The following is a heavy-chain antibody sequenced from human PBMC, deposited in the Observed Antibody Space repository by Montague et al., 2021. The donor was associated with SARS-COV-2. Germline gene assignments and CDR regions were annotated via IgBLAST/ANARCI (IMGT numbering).Heavy chain of an antibody. J-gene: IGHJ6*03. D-gene: IGHD3-10*01. CDR3: ARLGDGVVPSPILGVGPYYSYYYRGV. Sequence: SETLSLTCAVHGGSFSTYSWNWIRQPPGKGLEWIGEIHHGGSTNYNPSLKSRVTISADTSKNQFSLKLTSVAAADTAVYYCARLGDGVVPSPILGVGPYYSYYYRGVWGKGTTVPV. CDR2: IHHGGST. V-gene: IGHV4-34*01. CDR1: GGSFSTYS.